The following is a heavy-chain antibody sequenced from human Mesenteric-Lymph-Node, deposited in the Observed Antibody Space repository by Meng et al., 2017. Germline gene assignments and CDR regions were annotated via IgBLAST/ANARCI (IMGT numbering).Heavy chain of an antibody. CDR2: IYHSGST. CDR3: ARVSGSSSWYWGPDY. J-gene: IGHJ4*02. Sequence: SETLSLTCSVSGDSLLGFYWNWIRQPPGKGLEWIGNIYHSGSTNYNPSLQSRVTISVDMSKNQFSLKLSSVTAADTAVYYCARVSGSSSWYWGPDYWGQGTLVTVSS. CDR1: GDSLLGFY. V-gene: IGHV4-59*12. D-gene: IGHD6-13*01.